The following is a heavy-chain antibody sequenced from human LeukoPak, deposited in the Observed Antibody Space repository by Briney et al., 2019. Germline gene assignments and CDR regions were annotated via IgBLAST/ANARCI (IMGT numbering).Heavy chain of an antibody. V-gene: IGHV5-51*01. CDR2: IYPDDSDT. CDR3: ARALSSWSHIDY. CDR1: GYSFTSYW. J-gene: IGHJ4*02. D-gene: IGHD6-13*01. Sequence: GESLKISCKGSGYSFTSYWIGWVRQMPGKGLEWMGIIYPDDSDTRYSPSSQGQVTISADKSINTAYLQWSSLKASDTAMYYCARALSSWSHIDYWGQGTLVSVSS.